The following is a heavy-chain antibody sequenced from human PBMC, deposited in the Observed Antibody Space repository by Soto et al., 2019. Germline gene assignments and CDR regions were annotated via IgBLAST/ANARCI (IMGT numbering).Heavy chain of an antibody. CDR2: IIPISGTA. J-gene: IGHJ6*02. CDR1: GGTFSSYA. CDR3: ARSQGSSTSLEIYYYYYYGMDV. V-gene: IGHV1-69*01. Sequence: QVQLVQSGAEVKKPGSSVKVSCKASGGTFSSYAISWVRQAPGQGLEWMGGIIPISGTANYAQKFQGRVTITADEYTSTAYMELSSRRSADTAVYYCARSQGSSTSLEIYYYYYYGMDVWGQGTTVTVSS. D-gene: IGHD2-2*01.